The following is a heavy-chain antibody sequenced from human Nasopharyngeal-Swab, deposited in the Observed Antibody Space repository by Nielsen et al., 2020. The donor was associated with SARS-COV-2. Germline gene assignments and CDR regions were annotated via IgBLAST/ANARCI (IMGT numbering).Heavy chain of an antibody. CDR3: ARGSSVHAFDV. CDR2: IWYDGSNK. Sequence: LSLTCAASGFSFSTYGMHWVRQSPVKGLERLTNIWYDGSNKYYADSVKGRFTVSRDNSKNTLFLEMDSLRAEDTAVYYCARGSSVHAFDVWGQGTEVTVSS. V-gene: IGHV3-33*01. CDR1: GFSFSTYG. D-gene: IGHD3-10*01. J-gene: IGHJ3*01.